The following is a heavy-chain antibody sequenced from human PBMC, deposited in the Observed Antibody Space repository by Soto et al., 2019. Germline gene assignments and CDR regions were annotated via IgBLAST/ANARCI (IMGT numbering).Heavy chain of an antibody. CDR1: GFTFASYA. J-gene: IGHJ3*01. D-gene: IGHD3-10*02. V-gene: IGHV3-30-3*01. CDR3: ARVFGPSIQLAFDV. Sequence: QVQLVESGGGVVQPGRSLRLSCAASGFTFASYAFHWVRQAPGKGLEWVAAMSYDGNNKYYADSVKGRLTISRDISKNTLYAPLNSLIPDYTAMYYCARVFGPSIQLAFDVWGQGTMVSVSS. CDR2: MSYDGNNK.